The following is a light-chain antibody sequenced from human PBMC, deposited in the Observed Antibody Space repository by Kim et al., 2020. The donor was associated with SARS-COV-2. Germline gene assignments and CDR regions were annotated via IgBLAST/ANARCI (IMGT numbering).Light chain of an antibody. J-gene: IGLJ2*01. V-gene: IGLV3-25*03. CDR1: ALPKQY. CDR2: KDS. Sequence: SYELTQPPSVSVSPGQTARITCSGDALPKQYAYWYQQKPGQAPVLVIFKDSERPSGIPERFSGSSSGTTVTLTISGVQAEDEADYYCQSADTSGTSVLFGGGTQLTVL. CDR3: QSADTSGTSVL.